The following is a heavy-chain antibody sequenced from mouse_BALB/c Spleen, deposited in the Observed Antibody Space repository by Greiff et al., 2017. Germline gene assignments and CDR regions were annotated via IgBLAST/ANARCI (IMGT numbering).Heavy chain of an antibody. CDR1: GYSITSDYA. V-gene: IGHV3-2*02. J-gene: IGHJ3*01. Sequence: EVQLQESGPGLVKPSQSLSLTCTVTGYSITSDYAWNWIRQFPGNKLEWMGYISYSGSTSYNPSLKSRISITRDTSKNQFFLQLNSVTTEDTATYYCARDRYEGWFAYWGQGTLVTVSA. CDR3: ARDRYEGWFAY. CDR2: ISYSGST. D-gene: IGHD2-14*01.